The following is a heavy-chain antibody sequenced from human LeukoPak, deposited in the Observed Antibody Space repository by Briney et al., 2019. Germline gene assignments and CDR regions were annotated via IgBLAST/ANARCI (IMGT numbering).Heavy chain of an antibody. J-gene: IGHJ4*02. CDR2: IYYSGST. CDR3: AREEALGGYYGPD. CDR1: GGSISSSNW. D-gene: IGHD3-10*01. Sequence: PSGTLSLTCAVSGGSISSSNWWSWVRQPPGKGLEWIGSIYYSGSTYYNPSLKSRVTISVDTSKNQFSLKLSSVTAADTAVYYCAREEALGGYYGPDWGQGTLVTVSS. V-gene: IGHV4-4*02.